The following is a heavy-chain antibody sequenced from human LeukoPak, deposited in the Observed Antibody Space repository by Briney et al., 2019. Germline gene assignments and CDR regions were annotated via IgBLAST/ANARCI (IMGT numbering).Heavy chain of an antibody. J-gene: IGHJ4*02. CDR2: INHSGST. V-gene: IGHV4-34*01. CDR3: AGTRFYDFWSGPKYYFDY. D-gene: IGHD3-3*01. CDR1: GGSFSGYY. Sequence: PSETLSLTCAVYGGSFSGYYWSWIRQPPGKGLEWIGEINHSGSTNYNPSLKSRVTISVDTSKNQFSLKLSSVTAADTAVYYCAGTRFYDFWSGPKYYFDYWGQGTLVTVSS.